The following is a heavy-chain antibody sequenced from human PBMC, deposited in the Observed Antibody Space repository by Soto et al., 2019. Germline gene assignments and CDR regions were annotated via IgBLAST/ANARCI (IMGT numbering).Heavy chain of an antibody. V-gene: IGHV3-30*03. J-gene: IGHJ4*02. CDR2: ISYDGNNK. D-gene: IGHD1-7*01. CDR1: GFSFSNYG. CDR3: ARYNWNWGNDY. Sequence: GGPMRLSSAAAGFSFSNYGMHWVSKDPGKGLEWVAVISYDGNNKHYADSVKGRFTISRDTSNNTVSLQMHSLRPEDTAVYYCARYNWNWGNDYWGQGTLVTASS.